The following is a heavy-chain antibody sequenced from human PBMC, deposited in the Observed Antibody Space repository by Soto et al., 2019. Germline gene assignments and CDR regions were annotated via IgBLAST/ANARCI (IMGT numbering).Heavy chain of an antibody. CDR1: GFTFSSYA. J-gene: IGHJ4*02. CDR2: LSYDGSNK. V-gene: IGHV3-30-3*01. Sequence: QVQLVESGGGVVQPGRSLRLSCAASGFTFSSYAMHWVRQAPGKGLEWVAVLSYDGSNKYYADSVKGRFTISREHSKNTVYLEMNSLRAEDTAVYYCARDKSQFSSGRNNRHFDYRCQGTLVTVSS. CDR3: ARDKSQFSSGRNNRHFDY. D-gene: IGHD6-19*01.